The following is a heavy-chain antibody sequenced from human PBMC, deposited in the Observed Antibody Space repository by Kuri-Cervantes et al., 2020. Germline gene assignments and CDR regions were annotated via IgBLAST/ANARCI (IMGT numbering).Heavy chain of an antibody. V-gene: IGHV3-30*18. D-gene: IGHD2-2*01. J-gene: IGHJ4*02. Sequence: GGSLRLSCAASGFTFSTYGIHWVRQAPGKGLEWVAVISYDGSNKYYADSVKGRFTISRDNSKNTLYLQMNSLRAEDTAVYYCAKPYCSSTSCSLYYFDYWGQGTLVTVSS. CDR1: GFTFSTYG. CDR2: ISYDGSNK. CDR3: AKPYCSSTSCSLYYFDY.